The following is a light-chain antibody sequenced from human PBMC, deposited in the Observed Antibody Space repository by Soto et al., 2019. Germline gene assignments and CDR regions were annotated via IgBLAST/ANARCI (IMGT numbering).Light chain of an antibody. CDR1: SSNVGAYNY. CDR3: TSYTGTSYV. V-gene: IGLV2-8*01. J-gene: IGLJ1*01. CDR2: EVS. Sequence: QSALTQPHSASGSPGQSVTISCTGTSSNVGAYNYVYWYQQHPGKAPKLMISEVSKRPSGVPDRFSGSKSGNTASLTVSGLQAEDEADYYCTSYTGTSYVFGTGTKLTVL.